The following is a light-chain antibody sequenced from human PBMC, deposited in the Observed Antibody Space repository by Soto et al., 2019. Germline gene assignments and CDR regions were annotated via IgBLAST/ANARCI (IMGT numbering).Light chain of an antibody. CDR2: GNN. J-gene: IGLJ1*01. CDR1: SSNIGAGYD. Sequence: QSALTQPPSVSGAPGQRVTISCTGSSSNIGAGYDVHWYQRLPGTAPKVLIYGNNNRPSGVPDRFSGSKSGTSASLAITGLQAEDEADYYCQSYDGSLSGSYVFGTGTKVTVL. V-gene: IGLV1-40*01. CDR3: QSYDGSLSGSYV.